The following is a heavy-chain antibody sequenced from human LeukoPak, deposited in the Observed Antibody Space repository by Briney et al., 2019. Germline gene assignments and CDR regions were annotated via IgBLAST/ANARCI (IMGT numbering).Heavy chain of an antibody. Sequence: ASVKVSCKASGYTFTSYGISWVRQATGQGLEWMGWMNPNSGNTGYAQKFQGRVTITRNTSKSTAYMELRSLRSEDTAVYYCARSRRGIAAAGTSHYFDNSGHGNLGTVSS. V-gene: IGHV1-8*03. CDR2: MNPNSGNT. J-gene: IGHJ4*01. CDR3: ARSRRGIAAAGTSHYFDN. D-gene: IGHD6-13*01. CDR1: GYTFTSYG.